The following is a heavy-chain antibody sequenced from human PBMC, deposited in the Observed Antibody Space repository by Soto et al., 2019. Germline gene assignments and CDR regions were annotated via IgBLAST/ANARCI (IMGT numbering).Heavy chain of an antibody. CDR2: ISDSGRDT. J-gene: IGHJ6*02. Sequence: EVQLLDSGGGLVQPGGSLRLSCAAFGFTFRSYALSWVRQAPGKGLEWVSAISDSGRDTYYADSVKGRFTISRDDSKNTVFLQMNSLRGEDTAIYYCAKTLPKSGSAPYYYTLDVWGQGTTVTVSS. CDR1: GFTFRSYA. V-gene: IGHV3-23*01. CDR3: AKTLPKSGSAPYYYTLDV.